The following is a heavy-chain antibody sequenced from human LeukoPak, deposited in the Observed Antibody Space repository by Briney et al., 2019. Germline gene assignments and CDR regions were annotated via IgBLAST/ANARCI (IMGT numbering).Heavy chain of an antibody. CDR2: ISWNSGSI. V-gene: IGHV3-9*01. CDR1: GFTFDDYA. CDR3: AKAYSSDFDY. Sequence: PGRSLRLSCAASGFTFDDYAMHWVRQAPGKGLEWVSGISWNSGSIGYADSVKGRFTISRDNAKNSLYLQMNSLRAEDTALYYCAKAYSSDFDYWGQGTLVTVSS. J-gene: IGHJ4*02. D-gene: IGHD6-19*01.